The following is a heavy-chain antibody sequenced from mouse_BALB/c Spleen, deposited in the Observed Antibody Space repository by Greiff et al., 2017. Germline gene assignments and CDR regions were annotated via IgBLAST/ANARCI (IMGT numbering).Heavy chain of an antibody. CDR3: ARDPVYYGSLYAMDY. J-gene: IGHJ4*01. CDR2: ISDGGSYT. Sequence: EVHLVESGGGLVKPGGSLKLSCAASGFTFSDYYMYWVRQTPEKRLEWVATISDGGSYTYYPDSVKGRFTISRDNAKNNLYLQMSSLKSEDTAMYYCARDPVYYGSLYAMDYWGQGTSVTVSS. CDR1: GFTFSDYY. V-gene: IGHV5-4*02. D-gene: IGHD1-1*01.